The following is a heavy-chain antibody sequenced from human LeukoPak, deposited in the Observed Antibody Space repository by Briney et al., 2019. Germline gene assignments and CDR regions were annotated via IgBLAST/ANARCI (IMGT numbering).Heavy chain of an antibody. CDR2: IYYSGST. CDR1: GGSISSYY. Sequence: SETLSLTCTVSGGSISSYYWSWLRQPPGKGLEWIGYIYYSGSTNYNPSLKSRVTISIDTSKNQFSLKLGSVTAADTAVYYCARLYYSGWSHFDYWGQGTLVTVSS. V-gene: IGHV4-59*01. CDR3: ARLYYSGWSHFDY. J-gene: IGHJ4*02. D-gene: IGHD6-19*01.